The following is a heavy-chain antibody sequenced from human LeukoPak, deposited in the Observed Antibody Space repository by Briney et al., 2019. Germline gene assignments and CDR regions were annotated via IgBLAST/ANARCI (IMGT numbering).Heavy chain of an antibody. CDR3: AREPMTTAILDAFDI. D-gene: IGHD4-17*01. CDR2: ISSSSNYI. CDR1: GFTFSSYT. V-gene: IGHV3-21*01. Sequence: GGSLRLSCAASGFTFSSYTMNWVRQAPGKRLEWVSSISSSSNYIYYAGSVKGRFTISRDSAKNSLYLQMNSLRAEDTAVYYCAREPMTTAILDAFDIWGQGTMVTVSS. J-gene: IGHJ3*02.